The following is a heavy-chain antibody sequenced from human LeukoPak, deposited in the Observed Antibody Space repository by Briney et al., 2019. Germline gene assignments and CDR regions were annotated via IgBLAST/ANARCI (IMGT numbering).Heavy chain of an antibody. D-gene: IGHD3-3*01. CDR3: ARDPYYDFWSGPTPTGDY. CDR1: GFTFSSYS. V-gene: IGHV3-21*01. Sequence: GGSLRLSCAAYGFTFSSYSMNWVRQAPGKGLEWVSFISTSSSYIYYADSVKGRFTISRDNAKNSLYLEMNSLRAEDTAVYYCARDPYYDFWSGPTPTGDYLGQGTLVTVSS. J-gene: IGHJ4*02. CDR2: ISTSSSYI.